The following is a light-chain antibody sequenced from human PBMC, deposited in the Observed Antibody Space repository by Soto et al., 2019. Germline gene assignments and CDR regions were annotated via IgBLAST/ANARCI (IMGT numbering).Light chain of an antibody. Sequence: LPQPASVSWSPGQSITISCTVTSSDVGGYNYVSWYQQHPGKAPKLMIYAVTDRPSGVSSRFSGSKSGNTASLTISGLQAEDEADYYCSSYTSSSTLFGTGTKVTVL. CDR3: SSYTSSSTL. CDR1: SSDVGGYNY. CDR2: AVT. V-gene: IGLV2-14*01. J-gene: IGLJ1*01.